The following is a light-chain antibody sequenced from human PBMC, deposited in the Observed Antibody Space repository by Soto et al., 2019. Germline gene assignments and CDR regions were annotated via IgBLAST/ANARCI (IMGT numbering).Light chain of an antibody. CDR2: YDS. V-gene: IGLV3-21*04. CDR1: NLGSKS. CDR3: QVWDSSSDHDV. Sequence: SYELTQPPSVSVAPGKTARITCGGNNLGSKSVHWYQQKPGQAPVLVIYYDSDRPSGSPERFSGSNSVNTATLTISRVEAGDEADYYCQVWDSSSDHDVFGTGTKVTVL. J-gene: IGLJ1*01.